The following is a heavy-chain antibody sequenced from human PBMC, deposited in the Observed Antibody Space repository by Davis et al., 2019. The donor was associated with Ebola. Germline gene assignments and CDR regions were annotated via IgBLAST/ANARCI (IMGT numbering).Heavy chain of an antibody. Sequence: GGSLRLSCAASGFMFSSYWMSWVRQAPGKGLEWVANIKQDGGDKYYVDSVKGRFTISRDNAKNSLYLQMNSLRAEDTAVYYCAKGGFFGVVIYYFDYWGQGTLVTVSS. J-gene: IGHJ4*02. CDR1: GFMFSSYW. CDR3: AKGGFFGVVIYYFDY. CDR2: IKQDGGDK. D-gene: IGHD3-3*01. V-gene: IGHV3-7*01.